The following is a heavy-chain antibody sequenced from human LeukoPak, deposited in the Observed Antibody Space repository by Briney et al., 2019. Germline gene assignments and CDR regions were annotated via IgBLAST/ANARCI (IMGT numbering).Heavy chain of an antibody. CDR3: ARVAVAGTDGNWFDP. D-gene: IGHD6-19*01. J-gene: IGHJ5*02. CDR2: ISSSGSTI. Sequence: GGSLRLSCAASGFTFSDYYMSWIRQAPGKGLEWVSYISSSGSTIYYADSVKGRFTISRDNAKNSLYLQMNSLRAEDTAVYYCARVAVAGTDGNWFDPWGQGTLVTVSS. V-gene: IGHV3-11*04. CDR1: GFTFSDYY.